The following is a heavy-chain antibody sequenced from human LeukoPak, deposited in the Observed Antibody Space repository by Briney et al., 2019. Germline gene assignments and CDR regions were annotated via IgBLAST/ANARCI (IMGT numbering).Heavy chain of an antibody. J-gene: IGHJ4*02. V-gene: IGHV3-30*03. CDR3: ARERSGDRSDYFDY. CDR1: GLTFSSYD. Sequence: GGSLRLSCAASGLTFSSYDMHWVRQAPGKGLEWVAVISYDGSNKYYADSVKGRFTISRDNSKNTLYLQMNSMRAEDTAVYYCARERSGDRSDYFDYWGQGTLVTVSS. D-gene: IGHD2-15*01. CDR2: ISYDGSNK.